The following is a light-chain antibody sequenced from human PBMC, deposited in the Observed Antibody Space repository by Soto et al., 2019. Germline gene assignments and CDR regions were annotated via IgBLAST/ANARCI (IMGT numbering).Light chain of an antibody. CDR2: GAS. Sequence: KVMTHSPATLSVSPWQRSTLSSRASQSVGSNLAWYQQKPGQAPRLLIYGASSRATGIPDRFSGTGSETDFTLTISRLEPEDFAVYYCQQYDNSPITFGQGTRLEIK. V-gene: IGKV3-20*01. CDR3: QQYDNSPIT. J-gene: IGKJ5*01. CDR1: QSVGSN.